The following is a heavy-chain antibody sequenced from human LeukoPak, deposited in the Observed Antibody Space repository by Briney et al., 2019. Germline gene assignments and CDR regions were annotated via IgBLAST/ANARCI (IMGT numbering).Heavy chain of an antibody. CDR1: GFTFSSYW. J-gene: IGHJ4*02. Sequence: GGSLRLSCAASGFTFSSYWMYGVRQVPGKGLVWVSRINSDGSSTTYADSVKGRFTISRDNAKNTLYLQMNSLRAEDTAVYYCARDGIAFDYWGQGTLVTVSS. D-gene: IGHD1-26*01. CDR2: INSDGSST. CDR3: ARDGIAFDY. V-gene: IGHV3-74*01.